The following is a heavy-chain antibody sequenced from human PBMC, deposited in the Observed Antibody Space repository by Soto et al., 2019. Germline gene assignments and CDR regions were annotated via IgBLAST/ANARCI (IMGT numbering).Heavy chain of an antibody. CDR3: AKFDQNSSGYFSLADY. J-gene: IGHJ4*02. CDR2: ISYDGSNK. CDR1: GFTFSSYG. Sequence: GGSLRLSCAASGFTFSSYGMHWVRQAPGKGLEWVAVISYDGSNKYYADSVKGRFTISRDNSKNTLYLQMNSLRAEDTVVYYCAKFDQNSSGYFSLADYWGQGTLVTVSS. V-gene: IGHV3-30*18. D-gene: IGHD3-22*01.